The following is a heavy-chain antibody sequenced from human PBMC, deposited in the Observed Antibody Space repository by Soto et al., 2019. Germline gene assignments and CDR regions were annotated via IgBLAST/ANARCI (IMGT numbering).Heavy chain of an antibody. CDR3: ARGSGIVVVTAIFDY. J-gene: IGHJ4*02. CDR2: ISYDGSNK. D-gene: IGHD2-21*02. CDR1: GFTFSSYA. Sequence: QVQLVESGGGVVQPGRSLRLSCAASGFTFSSYAMHWVRQAPGKGLEWVAVISYDGSNKYYADSVKGRFTIARDNSKNTLYLQMNSLRAEDTAVYYCARGSGIVVVTAIFDYWGQGTLVTVSS. V-gene: IGHV3-30-3*01.